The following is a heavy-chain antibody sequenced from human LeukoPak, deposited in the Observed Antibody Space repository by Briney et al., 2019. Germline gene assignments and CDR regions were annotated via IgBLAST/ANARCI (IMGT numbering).Heavy chain of an antibody. D-gene: IGHD1-26*01. CDR1: GFMFSSYW. J-gene: IGHJ3*02. CDR2: IRQDGGEG. V-gene: IGHV3-7*01. Sequence: PGGSLRLSCAASGFMFSSYWMTWVRQAPGKGLEWVANIRQDGGEGYYVDSVKGRFTVSRDNAKNFLYLQLNSLRVEDTAVYYCARESGGDLGEAFDIWGQGTMVTVSS. CDR3: ARESGGDLGEAFDI.